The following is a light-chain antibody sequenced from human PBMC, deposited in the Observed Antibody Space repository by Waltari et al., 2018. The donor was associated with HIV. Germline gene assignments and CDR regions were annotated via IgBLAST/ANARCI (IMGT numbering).Light chain of an antibody. Sequence: TQSPAALSLSPGERATLSCRASQSVTSYLAWYQQKPGQAPRLLIYDASRRATGIPARFSGSGSGTDFTLTISSLQPEDSAIYYCQQRSDWHALTFGGGTKVEIK. CDR3: QQRSDWHALT. J-gene: IGKJ4*01. CDR1: QSVTSY. V-gene: IGKV3-11*01. CDR2: DAS.